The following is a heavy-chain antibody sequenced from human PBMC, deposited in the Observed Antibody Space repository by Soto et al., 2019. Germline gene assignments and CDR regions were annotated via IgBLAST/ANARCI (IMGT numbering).Heavy chain of an antibody. CDR3: ARGSRGGWYGIFDY. CDR2: IYYSGST. Sequence: SETLSLTCTVSGSSISSCYSSWIRQPPGKGLEWIGYIYYSGSTYYNPSLKSRVTISVDTSKNQFSLKLSSVTAADTAVYYCARGSRGGWYGIFDYWGQGTLVTVSS. V-gene: IGHV4-59*06. CDR1: GSSISSCY. J-gene: IGHJ4*02. D-gene: IGHD2-15*01.